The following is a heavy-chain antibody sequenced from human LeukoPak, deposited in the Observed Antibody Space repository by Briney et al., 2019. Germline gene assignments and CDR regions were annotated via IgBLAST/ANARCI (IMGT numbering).Heavy chain of an antibody. J-gene: IGHJ4*02. CDR1: GFTFSSYA. V-gene: IGHV3-23*01. D-gene: IGHD3-10*01. CDR3: AKATMVRGVISLFDY. Sequence: GGSLRLSCAVSGFTFSSYAMSWARQAPGKGLEWVSGISVSGDNTYYADSAKGRFIISRDNSRDTLYLQMNSLRAEDTAVYYCAKATMVRGVISLFDYWGQGTLVTVSS. CDR2: ISVSGDNT.